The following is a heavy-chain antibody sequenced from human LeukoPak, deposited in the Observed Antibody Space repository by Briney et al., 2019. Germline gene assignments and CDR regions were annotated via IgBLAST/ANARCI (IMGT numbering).Heavy chain of an antibody. D-gene: IGHD5-18*01. J-gene: IGHJ4*02. V-gene: IGHV3-30*04. CDR3: ARPRRPNTALEHNLDY. Sequence: TGGSLRLSCAASGFTLNTYTMYWVRQAPGEGLEWVTLISYYGTDKYYPNSAKGRFTISSDSSKNTLDLQMNSLRPEDTAVYYCARPRRPNTALEHNLDYWGQGAQVTVSS. CDR1: GFTLNTYT. CDR2: ISYYGTDK.